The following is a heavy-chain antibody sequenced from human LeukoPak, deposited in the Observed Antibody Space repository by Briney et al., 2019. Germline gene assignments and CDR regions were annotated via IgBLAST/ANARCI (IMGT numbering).Heavy chain of an antibody. CDR1: GFTFTSDG. J-gene: IGHJ4*02. V-gene: IGHV3-23*01. D-gene: IGHD6-13*01. CDR3: AKAGYSSSWPLDY. CDR2: LSGSGSTT. Sequence: PGGSLRPSCAASGFTFTSDGMSWVGQAPGKGLDWFSALSGSGSTTYYADSVNGRFTISRDNSKNPLFLELNRLRVEDTAVYYCAKAGYSSSWPLDYWGQGTQVTVSS.